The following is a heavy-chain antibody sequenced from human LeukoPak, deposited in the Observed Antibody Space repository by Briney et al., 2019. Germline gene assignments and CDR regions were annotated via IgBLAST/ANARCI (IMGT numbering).Heavy chain of an antibody. D-gene: IGHD5-18*01. J-gene: IGHJ4*02. CDR3: ARGRGHTAMVTLDY. CDR2: IYHSGST. Sequence: SETLSLTCTVSGGSISSSSYYWGWIRQPPGKGLEWIGYIYHSGSTYYNPSLKSRVTISVDRSKNQFSLKLSSVTAADTAVYYCARGRGHTAMVTLDYWGQGTLVTVSS. CDR1: GGSISSSSYY. V-gene: IGHV4-39*07.